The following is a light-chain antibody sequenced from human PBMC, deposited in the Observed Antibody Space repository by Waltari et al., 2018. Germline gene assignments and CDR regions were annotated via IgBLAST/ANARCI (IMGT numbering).Light chain of an antibody. J-gene: IGKJ3*01. CDR3: QRYGIWHYST. CDR1: QDVKTY. Sequence: VMVTQSPATLSVSPGERVTLSCWASQDVKTYLAWYQQKPGQAPRLLISGASTRATGIPARFSGSGSGTQFTLTISSLQSEDFAVYYCQRYGIWHYSTFGPGTKV. CDR2: GAS. V-gene: IGKV3-15*01.